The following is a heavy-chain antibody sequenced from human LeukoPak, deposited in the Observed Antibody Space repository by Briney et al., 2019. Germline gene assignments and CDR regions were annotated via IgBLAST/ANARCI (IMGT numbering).Heavy chain of an antibody. CDR1: GGSFSGYY. V-gene: IGHV4-34*01. D-gene: IGHD3-22*01. Sequence: SETLSLTCAVYGGSFSGYYWSWIRQPPGKGLEWIGEINHSGSTNYNPSLKSRFTISVDTSKNQFSLKLSSVTAADTAVYYCARVLYYYDSSGYYSDYYYYYYMDVWGKGTTVTVSS. CDR3: ARVLYYYDSSGYYSDYYYYYYMDV. J-gene: IGHJ6*03. CDR2: INHSGST.